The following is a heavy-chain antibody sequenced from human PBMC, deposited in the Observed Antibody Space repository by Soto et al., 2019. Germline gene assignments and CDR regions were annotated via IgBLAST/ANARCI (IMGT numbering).Heavy chain of an antibody. CDR3: ARGSVDTVDSSGFYEY. CDR2: INHSGGT. V-gene: IGHV4-34*01. D-gene: IGHD3-22*01. CDR1: GGSFSAYY. Sequence: PSETLSLTCAVYGGSFSAYYWSWIRQPPGKGLEWIGEINHSGGTSYNPSLKSRVTISVDTSKSQFSLKLTSVTAADRAVYYCARGSVDTVDSSGFYEYWGHETPVT. J-gene: IGHJ4*01.